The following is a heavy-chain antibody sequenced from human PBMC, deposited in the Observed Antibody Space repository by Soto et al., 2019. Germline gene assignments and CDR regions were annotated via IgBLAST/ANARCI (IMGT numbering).Heavy chain of an antibody. CDR2: IYHSGST. D-gene: IGHD3-22*01. Sequence: QLQLQESGSGLVKPSQTLSLTCAVSGGSISSGGYSWSWIRQPPGKVLEWIGYIYHSGSTYYNPSLKSRVTISVDRSKTQFSLKLSSVTAADTAVYYFAGSGYYHNSGMDVWGQGTTVTVSS. CDR1: GGSISSGGYS. J-gene: IGHJ6*02. V-gene: IGHV4-30-2*01. CDR3: AGSGYYHNSGMDV.